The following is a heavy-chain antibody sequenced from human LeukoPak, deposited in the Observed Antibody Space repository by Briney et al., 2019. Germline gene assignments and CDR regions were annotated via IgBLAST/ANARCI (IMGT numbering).Heavy chain of an antibody. Sequence: GGSLRLSCAASGFTFSSYSMNWVRQAPGKGLEWVSSISSSSSYIYYADSVKGRFTISRDNAKNSLYLQMNSLRAEDTAVYYCASEPGYCSGGSCDWGQGTLVTVSS. CDR2: ISSSSSYI. J-gene: IGHJ4*02. V-gene: IGHV3-21*01. CDR3: ASEPGYCSGGSCD. D-gene: IGHD2-15*01. CDR1: GFTFSSYS.